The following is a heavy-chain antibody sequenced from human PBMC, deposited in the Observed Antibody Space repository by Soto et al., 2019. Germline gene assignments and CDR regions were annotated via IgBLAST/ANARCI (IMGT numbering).Heavy chain of an antibody. V-gene: IGHV3-30-3*01. D-gene: IGHD1-1*01. Sequence: QVQLVESGGGVVQPGRSLRLSCAASGFTFSSYAMHWVRQAPGKGLEWVAVISYDGSNKYYADSVKGRFTISRDNSKNTLYPQMNSLRAEDTAVYYCARDRLRYNWNDFPYYYYGMDVWGQGTTVTVSS. CDR1: GFTFSSYA. CDR2: ISYDGSNK. J-gene: IGHJ6*02. CDR3: ARDRLRYNWNDFPYYYYGMDV.